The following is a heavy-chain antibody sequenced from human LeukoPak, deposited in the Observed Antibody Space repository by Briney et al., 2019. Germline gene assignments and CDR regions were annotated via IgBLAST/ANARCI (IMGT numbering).Heavy chain of an antibody. J-gene: IGHJ3*02. CDR2: ISASGGST. D-gene: IGHD3/OR15-3a*01. CDR3: VREGPRGLAFDI. Sequence: GGSLRLSCAAPGFTFRSHDMSWVRQAPGKGLEWVSGISASGGSTFYADSVKGRFTISRDNSKNTLYLQMNGLRVEDTAVYYCVREGPRGLAFDIWGQGTMVTVSS. CDR1: GFTFRSHD. V-gene: IGHV3-23*01.